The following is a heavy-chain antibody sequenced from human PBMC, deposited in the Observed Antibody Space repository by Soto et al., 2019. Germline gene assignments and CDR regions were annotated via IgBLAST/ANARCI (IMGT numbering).Heavy chain of an antibody. CDR2: ISYDGSNT. Sequence: QVQLVESGGGVVQPGRSLRLSCAASGFTVSSYSMHWVRQAPGKGLEWVAVISYDGSNTYSADVANCGFTIYRDNSNNTRYLQMTSLRTQDTAVEYSARPVCRDGYKWGYFDLWGRGTLVTFSS. CDR1: GFTVSSYS. J-gene: IGHJ2*01. CDR3: ARPVCRDGYKWGYFDL. D-gene: IGHD5-12*01. V-gene: IGHV3-30-3*01.